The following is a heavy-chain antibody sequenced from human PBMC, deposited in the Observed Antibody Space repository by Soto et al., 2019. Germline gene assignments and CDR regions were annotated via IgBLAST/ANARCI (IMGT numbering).Heavy chain of an antibody. Sequence: SETLSLTCTVSGGSISSSSYYWGWIRQPPGKGLEWIGSIYYSGSTYYNPSLKSRVTISVDTSKNQFSLKLSSVTAADTAVYYCARRRYSYGMDYWGQGTLVT. CDR3: ARRRYSYGMDY. V-gene: IGHV4-39*01. D-gene: IGHD5-18*01. CDR1: GGSISSSSYY. CDR2: IYYSGST. J-gene: IGHJ4*02.